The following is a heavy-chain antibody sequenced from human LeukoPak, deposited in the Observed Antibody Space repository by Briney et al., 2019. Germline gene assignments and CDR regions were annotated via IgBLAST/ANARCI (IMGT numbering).Heavy chain of an antibody. CDR1: GFTVSSNY. V-gene: IGHV3-30*02. D-gene: IGHD3-10*01. CDR3: AKGAYGSGTYVDY. J-gene: IGHJ4*02. Sequence: GGSLRLSCAASGFTVSSNYMSWVRQAPGKGLEWVAFMQLGGSHKYYADSVRGRFTVSEDSSKNTLYLQMNSLGAEDTAMYYCAKGAYGSGTYVDYWGQGTLVTVSS. CDR2: MQLGGSHK.